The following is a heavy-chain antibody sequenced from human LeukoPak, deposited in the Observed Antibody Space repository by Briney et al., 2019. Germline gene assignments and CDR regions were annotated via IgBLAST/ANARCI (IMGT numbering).Heavy chain of an antibody. J-gene: IGHJ5*02. CDR1: DYTFTSYG. D-gene: IGHD6-19*01. V-gene: IGHV1-18*01. Sequence: ASVKVSCKASDYTFTSYGISWVRQGPGQGLEWMGWISAYNGNTNYAQKLRGRVTMTTDTSTSTAYMELRSLRSDDTAVYYCARSAVAGLDNWFDPWGQGTLVTVSS. CDR2: ISAYNGNT. CDR3: ARSAVAGLDNWFDP.